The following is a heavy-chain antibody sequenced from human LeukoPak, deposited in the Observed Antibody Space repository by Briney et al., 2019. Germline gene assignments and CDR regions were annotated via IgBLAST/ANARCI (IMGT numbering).Heavy chain of an antibody. J-gene: IGHJ4*02. CDR3: AKGSTSLDY. CDR2: ISGSGVTT. CDR1: GFTFSDYY. D-gene: IGHD2-2*01. Sequence: GGSLRLSCAASGFTFSDYYMSWIRQAPGKGLEWVSAISGSGVTTYYADSVKGRFTISRDNSKNTLYMQMNSLRAEDTAVYYCAKGSTSLDYWGQGTLVTVSS. V-gene: IGHV3-23*01.